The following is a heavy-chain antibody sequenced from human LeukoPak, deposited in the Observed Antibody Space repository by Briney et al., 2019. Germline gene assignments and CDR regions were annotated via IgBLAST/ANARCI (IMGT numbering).Heavy chain of an antibody. CDR2: IYTSGST. Sequence: SETLSLTCTVSGGSISSYYWSWIRQPAGKGLEWIGRIYTSGSTYYNPSLKSRVTISVDTSKNQFSLKLSSVTAADTAVYYCARDQSIAAAGINYWGQGTLVTVSS. CDR1: GGSISSYY. D-gene: IGHD6-13*01. J-gene: IGHJ4*02. V-gene: IGHV4-4*07. CDR3: ARDQSIAAAGINY.